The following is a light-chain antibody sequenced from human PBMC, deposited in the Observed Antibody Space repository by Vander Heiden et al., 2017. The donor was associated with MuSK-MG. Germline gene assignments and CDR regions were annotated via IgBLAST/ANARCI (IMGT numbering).Light chain of an antibody. CDR2: DDS. J-gene: IGLJ1*01. CDR1: SSNIGADYD. V-gene: IGLV1-40*01. Sequence: QSAPTPPPPVSGAPGQRVTISCTGRSSNIGADYDVHWYQQHPGTAPKLLIYDDSNRPSGVPDRFSGSKSGTTASLAIAGLQAEDEADYYCQSYDSSLSGYVFGTGTKVTVL. CDR3: QSYDSSLSGYV.